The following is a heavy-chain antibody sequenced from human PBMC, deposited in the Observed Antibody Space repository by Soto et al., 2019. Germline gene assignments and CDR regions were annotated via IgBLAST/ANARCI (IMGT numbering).Heavy chain of an antibody. CDR1: GYTFITYG. V-gene: IGHV1-18*01. CDR2: INPYSGNT. CDR3: AKNAVSGDYASHLDY. Sequence: QIHLVQSGPEVRKPGASVKLSCKTSGYTFITYGLTWVRQAPGEGLEWMEWINPYSGNTAFAEKFQDRITVTTDTSTDTAYMELEDLDSDDTAVYYCAKNAVSGDYASHLDYWGQGTLVAVST. J-gene: IGHJ4*02. D-gene: IGHD4-17*01.